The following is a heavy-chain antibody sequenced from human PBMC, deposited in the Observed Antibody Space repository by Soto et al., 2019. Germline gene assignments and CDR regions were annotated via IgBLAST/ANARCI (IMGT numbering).Heavy chain of an antibody. J-gene: IGHJ4*02. D-gene: IGHD2-2*01. CDR1: GFTFSSYD. V-gene: IGHV3-13*01. Sequence: GESLKISCAASGFTFSSYDMHWVRQATGKGLEWVSAIGTAGDTYYPGSVKGRFTISRENAKNSLYLQMNSLRAGDTAVYYCARGGWGYCSSTSCYGFDYWGQGTLVTVSS. CDR3: ARGGWGYCSSTSCYGFDY. CDR2: IGTAGDT.